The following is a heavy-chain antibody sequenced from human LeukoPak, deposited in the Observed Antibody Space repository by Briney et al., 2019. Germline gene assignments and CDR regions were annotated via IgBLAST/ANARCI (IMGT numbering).Heavy chain of an antibody. V-gene: IGHV1-2*02. D-gene: IGHD3-3*01. J-gene: IGHJ6*03. CDR1: GYTFTGYY. CDR2: INPNSGGT. CDR3: ARDIKNYDFWSGPPSVYYYYMDV. Sequence: ASVKVSCKASGYTFTGYYMHWVRQAPGQGLEWMGWINPNSGGTNYAQKFQGRVTMTRDTSISTAYMELSRLRSDDTAVYYCARDIKNYDFWSGPPSVYYYYMDVWGKGTTVTVSS.